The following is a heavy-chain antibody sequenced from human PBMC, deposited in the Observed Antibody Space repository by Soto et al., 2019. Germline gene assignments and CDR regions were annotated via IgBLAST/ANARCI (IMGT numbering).Heavy chain of an antibody. Sequence: QVQLVQSGAEVKKPGASVKVSCKASGYTFASYAISWMRQAPGQGLEWMGWISAYNGNTNYAQKLHGRVTTTTATPTSTAYRELRSLRSADTAVYYCARDPPPPDYWGQGTVVTVSS. CDR2: ISAYNGNT. V-gene: IGHV1-18*01. J-gene: IGHJ4*02. CDR1: GYTFASYA. CDR3: ARDPPPPDY.